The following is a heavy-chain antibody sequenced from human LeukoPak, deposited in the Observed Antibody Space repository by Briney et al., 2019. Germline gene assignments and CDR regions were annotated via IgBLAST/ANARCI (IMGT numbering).Heavy chain of an antibody. CDR2: IYYSGST. J-gene: IGHJ5*02. CDR1: GGSVSSGSYY. CDR3: ARAPGDNWFDP. V-gene: IGHV4-31*03. Sequence: PSETLSLTCTVSGGSVSSGSYYWSWIRQHPGKGLEWIGYIYYSGSTYYNPSLKSRFTISVDTSKNQFSLKLSSVTAADTAVYYCARAPGDNWFDPWGQGTLVTVSS.